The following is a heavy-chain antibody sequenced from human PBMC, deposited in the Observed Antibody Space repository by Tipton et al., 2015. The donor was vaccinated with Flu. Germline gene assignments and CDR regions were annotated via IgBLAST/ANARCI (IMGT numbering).Heavy chain of an antibody. D-gene: IGHD3-16*01. CDR3: ARMGDAFDI. Sequence: TLSLTCTVSGGSISSGSYYWSWIRQPAGKGLEWIGRIYTSGSTNYNPSLKSRVTISVDTSKNQFSLKLSSVTAAATAVYYCARMGDAFDIWGQGTMVTVSS. V-gene: IGHV4-61*02. CDR2: IYTSGST. CDR1: GGSISSGSYY. J-gene: IGHJ3*02.